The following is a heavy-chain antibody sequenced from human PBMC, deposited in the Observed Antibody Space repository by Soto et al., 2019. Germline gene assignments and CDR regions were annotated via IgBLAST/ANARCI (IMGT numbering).Heavy chain of an antibody. CDR1: GGPFSSYA. Sequence: SGKVSFKACGGPFSSYAISWVRQAPGQGLEWMGGIIPIFGTANYAQKFQGRVTITADESTSTAYMELSSLRSEDTAVYYCASRGGCSSTSCSGSYGMDVWGQGTTVTVSS. CDR2: IIPIFGTA. CDR3: ASRGGCSSTSCSGSYGMDV. D-gene: IGHD2-2*01. V-gene: IGHV1-69*13. J-gene: IGHJ6*01.